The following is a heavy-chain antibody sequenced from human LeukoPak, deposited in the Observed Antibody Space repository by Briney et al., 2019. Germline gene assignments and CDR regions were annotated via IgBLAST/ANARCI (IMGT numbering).Heavy chain of an antibody. CDR3: ARDLGHWDTDY. CDR1: GGSFSGYY. J-gene: IGHJ4*02. Sequence: SETLSLTCAVYGGSFSGYYWSWIRQPPGRGLEWIGEINHSGSTNYNPSLKSRVTISVDTSKNQSSLKLSSVTAADTAVYYCARDLGHWDTDYWAREPWSPSPQ. CDR2: INHSGST. V-gene: IGHV4-34*01. D-gene: IGHD1/OR15-1a*01.